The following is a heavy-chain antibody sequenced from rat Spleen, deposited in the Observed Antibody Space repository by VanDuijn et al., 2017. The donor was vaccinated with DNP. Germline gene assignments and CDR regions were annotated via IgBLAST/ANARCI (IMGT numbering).Heavy chain of an antibody. J-gene: IGHJ2*01. V-gene: IGHV5-31*01. D-gene: IGHD1-4*01. Sequence: EVQLVETGGGLVQPGRSLKLSCVASGFTFNYFWMTWVRQVPGKGLEWVASITNTDSTSYIDSVKGRFTISRDNAKSTLYLQMNSLRSEDTATYYCARGNYPGINTFDYWGQGVMVTVSS. CDR3: ARGNYPGINTFDY. CDR1: GFTFNYFW. CDR2: ITNTDST.